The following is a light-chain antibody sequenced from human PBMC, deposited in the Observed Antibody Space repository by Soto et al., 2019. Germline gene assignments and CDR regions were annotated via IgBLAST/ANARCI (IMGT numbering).Light chain of an antibody. CDR2: DAS. V-gene: IGKV3-11*01. Sequence: VLTQSPATLSLSPGESATLSCRASQSVRTYLAWYQQKPGQAPRLLIYDASNRATDIPARFSGSGSGTDFTLTISSLEPEDFAVYYCHQRSSWPPIAFGQGTRLEIK. CDR3: HQRSSWPPIA. CDR1: QSVRTY. J-gene: IGKJ5*01.